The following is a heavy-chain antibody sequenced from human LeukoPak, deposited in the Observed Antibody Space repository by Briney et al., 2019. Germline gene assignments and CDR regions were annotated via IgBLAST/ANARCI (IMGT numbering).Heavy chain of an antibody. D-gene: IGHD3-3*01. CDR2: ISGSGGST. CDR1: GFTFSSYA. J-gene: IGHJ4*02. V-gene: IGHV3-23*01. Sequence: GGSLRLSCAASGFTFSSYAMTWVRQAPGKGLEWVSGISGSGGSTNYADSVKGRFTISRDNSKNTLYLQMNSLRAEDTAVYYCARAYYDFWSGYYRVFDYWGQGTLVTVSS. CDR3: ARAYYDFWSGYYRVFDY.